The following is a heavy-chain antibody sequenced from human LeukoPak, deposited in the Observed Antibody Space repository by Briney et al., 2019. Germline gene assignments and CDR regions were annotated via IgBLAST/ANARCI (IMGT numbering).Heavy chain of an antibody. CDR3: AKSMGAPRYFDS. J-gene: IGHJ4*02. CDR1: GFTFSSYA. CDR2: IGTTGSST. V-gene: IGHV3-23*01. D-gene: IGHD1-26*01. Sequence: GGSPRLSCAASGFTFSSYAMSWVRQAPGTRLEWVSVIGTTGSSTYYADSVKGRFTISRDNPKNTLYLQMNSLRAEDTAVYYCAKSMGAPRYFDSWGQGTLVTVSS.